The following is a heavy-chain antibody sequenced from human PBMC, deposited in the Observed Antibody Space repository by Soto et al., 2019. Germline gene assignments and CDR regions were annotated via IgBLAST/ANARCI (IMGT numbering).Heavy chain of an antibody. V-gene: IGHV4-39*01. J-gene: IGHJ4*02. D-gene: IGHD2-21*02. Sequence: SETLSLTCSVSGSSVSSSSYYWGWIRQPPGKGLEWIGIISYSGSTHYKPSLKSRLTISVDTSKNQFSLKLRSVTAADTAVYYCARQLAYCGGDCYLGDFDYWGQGTLVTVSS. CDR2: ISYSGST. CDR3: ARQLAYCGGDCYLGDFDY. CDR1: GSSVSSSSYY.